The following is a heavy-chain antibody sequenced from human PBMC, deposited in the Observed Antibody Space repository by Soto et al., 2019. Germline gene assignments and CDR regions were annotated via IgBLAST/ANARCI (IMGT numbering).Heavy chain of an antibody. D-gene: IGHD4-17*01. J-gene: IGHJ4*02. CDR2: SYYSGST. Sequence: QLQLQESGPGLVKPSETLSLTCTVSGGSSSSSSYYWGWIRQPPGKGLEWIGSSYYSGSTYYNPSLKSRVTISVDTSKNQSSLKLSSVTAADTAVYYCALRLGYGDPLGEVDYWGQGTLVTVSS. CDR1: GGSSSSSSYY. V-gene: IGHV4-39*01. CDR3: ALRLGYGDPLGEVDY.